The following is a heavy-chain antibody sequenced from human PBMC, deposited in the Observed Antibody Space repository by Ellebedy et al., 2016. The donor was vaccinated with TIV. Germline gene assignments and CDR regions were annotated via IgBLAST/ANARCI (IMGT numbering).Heavy chain of an antibody. Sequence: GESLKISCAASGFSFRSYWMSWVRQAPGKGLEWVANIYQDGSDQYYVDSVKGRFTISRDNANKSLLLQMNNLRVEDTAVYYCARRGSYGDYAVQVNSWFDTWGRGTLVTVSP. D-gene: IGHD4-17*01. CDR3: ARRGSYGDYAVQVNSWFDT. J-gene: IGHJ5*02. V-gene: IGHV3-7*01. CDR2: IYQDGSDQ. CDR1: GFSFRSYW.